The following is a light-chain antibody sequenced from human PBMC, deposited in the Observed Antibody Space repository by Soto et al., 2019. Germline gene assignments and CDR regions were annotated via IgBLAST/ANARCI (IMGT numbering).Light chain of an antibody. J-gene: IGKJ4*01. CDR3: QQHNNWPLT. CDR1: QSVSSN. CDR2: GAS. Sequence: EIVMTQSPATLSVSPGERATLSCRASQSVSSNLAWYQQKPGQAPRLLVYGASTRATGIPARFSGSGSGTPFTLTISSLQSEDFAVYYCQQHNNWPLTFGEGTKVDI. V-gene: IGKV3-15*01.